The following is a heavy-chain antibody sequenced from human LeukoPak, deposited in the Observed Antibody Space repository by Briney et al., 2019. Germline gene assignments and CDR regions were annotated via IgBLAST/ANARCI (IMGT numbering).Heavy chain of an antibody. D-gene: IGHD4-17*01. V-gene: IGHV3-33*01. CDR3: ARGPTPYGIEFNDAFDI. J-gene: IGHJ3*02. Sequence: GGSLRLSCTASGFPFSSYGMHWVRQAPGKGLVWVTVIWPDGSIKYYADSVKGRFTVSRDNSKNTLYLQMSSLRAEDTALYFCARGPTPYGIEFNDAFDIWGQGTMVTVSS. CDR2: IWPDGSIK. CDR1: GFPFSSYG.